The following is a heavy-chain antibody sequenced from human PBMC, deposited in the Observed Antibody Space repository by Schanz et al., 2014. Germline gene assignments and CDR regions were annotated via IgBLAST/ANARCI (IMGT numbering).Heavy chain of an antibody. CDR2: FHHEDGDT. CDR3: ARAPVTVGPYHYYMDG. Sequence: VQLVESGGGLVQPGGSLRLSCAASGFTFSTSTMHWVRQAPGRGLEWMGGFHHEDGDTVYAQKFQGRVIMTEDTSTDTAYVELSSLRSEDTAVYYCARAPVTVGPYHYYMDGWGKGTTVTVSS. J-gene: IGHJ6*03. CDR1: GFTFSTST. D-gene: IGHD4-17*01. V-gene: IGHV1-24*01.